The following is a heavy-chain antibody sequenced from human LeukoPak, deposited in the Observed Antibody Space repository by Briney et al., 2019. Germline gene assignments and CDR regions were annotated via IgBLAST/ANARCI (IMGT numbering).Heavy chain of an antibody. CDR2: IYYSGST. Sequence: PSETLSLTCTVSGGSISSDYWSWIRQPPGKGLEWIGYIYYSGSTNYNPSLKSRVTISVDTSKNQFSLNLSSVTAADTAVYYCARDRGYSGWFGPWGQGTLVTVSS. J-gene: IGHJ5*02. D-gene: IGHD6-25*01. V-gene: IGHV4-59*01. CDR1: GGSISSDY. CDR3: ARDRGYSGWFGP.